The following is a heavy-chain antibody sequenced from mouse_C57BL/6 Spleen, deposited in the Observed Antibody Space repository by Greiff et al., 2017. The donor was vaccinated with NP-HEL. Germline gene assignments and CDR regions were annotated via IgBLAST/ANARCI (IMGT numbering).Heavy chain of an antibody. CDR3: ARQLYYGSSYGVDY. CDR1: GYTFTSYW. CDR2: IHPNSGST. V-gene: IGHV1-64*01. Sequence: QVQLQQPGAELVKPGASVKLSCKASGYTFTSYWMHWVKQRPGQGLEWIGMIHPNSGSTNYNEKFKSKATLTVDKSSSQAYMQLSSLTSEGSAVYYCARQLYYGSSYGVDYWGQGTTLTVSS. J-gene: IGHJ2*01. D-gene: IGHD1-1*01.